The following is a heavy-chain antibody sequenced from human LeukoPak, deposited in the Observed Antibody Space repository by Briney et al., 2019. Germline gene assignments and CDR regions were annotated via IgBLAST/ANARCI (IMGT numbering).Heavy chain of an antibody. J-gene: IGHJ4*02. D-gene: IGHD5-12*01. Sequence: SETLSLTCTVSGYSISSGYYWGWIRQPPGKGLEWIGSIYHSGSTYYNPSLKSRVTISVDTSKNQFSLKLSSVTAADTAVYYCAKYGGYGVDYWGQGTLVTVSS. CDR2: IYHSGST. CDR1: GYSISSGYY. CDR3: AKYGGYGVDY. V-gene: IGHV4-38-2*02.